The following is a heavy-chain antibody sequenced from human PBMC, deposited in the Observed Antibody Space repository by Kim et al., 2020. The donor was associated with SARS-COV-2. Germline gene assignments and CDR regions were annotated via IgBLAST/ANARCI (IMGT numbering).Heavy chain of an antibody. V-gene: IGHV3-74*01. Sequence: RTTYADSEKGRFTVSRDNAKNTLYLQMNNLRAEDTAMYYCASRIYTSFDSWGQGTLVTVSS. CDR2: RT. CDR3: ASRIYTSFDS. J-gene: IGHJ4*02.